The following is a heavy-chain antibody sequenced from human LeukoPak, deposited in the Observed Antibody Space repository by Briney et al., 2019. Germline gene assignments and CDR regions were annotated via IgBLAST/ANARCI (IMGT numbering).Heavy chain of an antibody. V-gene: IGHV4-59*08. J-gene: IGHJ6*02. CDR3: ARQNSYGNYYYYYGMDV. Sequence: SETLSLTCTVSGVSTSSSPWSWIRQPPRKGLEWIWYIYDSGRTRYNPCLKSRVTISVDTSKNQFSLNLSSVTAAHTAVYYCARQNSYGNYYYYYGMDVWGQGTTVTVSS. D-gene: IGHD5-18*01. CDR1: GVSTSSSP. CDR2: IYDSGRT.